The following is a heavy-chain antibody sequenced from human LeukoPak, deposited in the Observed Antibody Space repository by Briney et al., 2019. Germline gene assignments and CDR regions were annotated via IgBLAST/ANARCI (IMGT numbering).Heavy chain of an antibody. CDR3: AKDSPKFRWLAPTGDAFDI. CDR1: GFTFSNYA. V-gene: IGHV3-23*01. J-gene: IGHJ3*02. Sequence: GGSLRLSCAASGFTFSNYAMTWARQAPGKGLEWVSAISVSGDSTYYADSVKGRFTISRDNSKNTLYLQMNSLRAEDTAVYYCAKDSPKFRWLAPTGDAFDIWGQGTMVTVSS. D-gene: IGHD5-24*01. CDR2: ISVSGDST.